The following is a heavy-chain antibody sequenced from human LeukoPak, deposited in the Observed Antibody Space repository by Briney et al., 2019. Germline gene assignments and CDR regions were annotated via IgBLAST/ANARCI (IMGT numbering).Heavy chain of an antibody. Sequence: SETLSLTCTVSGASISSYYWSWIRQPPGKGLEWIGYIYYSGSTNCNPSLKSRVSLSVDTSKSQFSLKLSSVTAADTAVYYCARHYSSDPFDYWGQGTLVTVSP. J-gene: IGHJ4*02. D-gene: IGHD6-19*01. CDR3: ARHYSSDPFDY. CDR2: IYYSGST. V-gene: IGHV4-59*01. CDR1: GASISSYY.